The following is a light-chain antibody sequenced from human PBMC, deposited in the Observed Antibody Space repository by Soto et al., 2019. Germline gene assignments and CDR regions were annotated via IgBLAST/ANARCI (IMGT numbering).Light chain of an antibody. CDR2: DAS. Sequence: EIVLTQSPATLSLPPGARATLSCRASQSVSSYLAWYQQKPGQAPRLLIYDASNRATSIPARFSGSGSGTDFTLTISSLEPEDFAVYYCQQRSNWPPITLGQGTRLEIK. CDR3: QQRSNWPPIT. J-gene: IGKJ5*01. CDR1: QSVSSY. V-gene: IGKV3-11*01.